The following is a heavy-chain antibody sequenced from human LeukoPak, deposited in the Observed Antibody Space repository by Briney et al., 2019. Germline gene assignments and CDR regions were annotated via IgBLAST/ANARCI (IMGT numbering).Heavy chain of an antibody. V-gene: IGHV3-7*01. Sequence: GGSLRLSCAASGFTFSSYWMSWVRQAPGKGLEWVANIKQDGSEKYYVDSVKGRFTISRDNAKNSLYLQMNSLRAEDTAVYYCARGPTGNLWFGELTTFDYWGQGTLVTVSS. J-gene: IGHJ4*02. CDR3: ARGPTGNLWFGELTTFDY. CDR1: GFTFSSYW. D-gene: IGHD3-10*01. CDR2: IKQDGSEK.